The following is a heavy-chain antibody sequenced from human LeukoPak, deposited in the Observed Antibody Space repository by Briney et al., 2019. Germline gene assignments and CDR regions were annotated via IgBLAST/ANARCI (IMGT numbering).Heavy chain of an antibody. Sequence: ASVTVSCTASGYTFTGYHMHWVRQAPGQGLEWMGRINPNSGDTNYAQKFQGRVTMTRDTSISAAYMELSRLRSDDTAVYYCARDYCSSTSCLFDYWGQGTLVTVSS. J-gene: IGHJ4*02. D-gene: IGHD2-2*01. CDR3: ARDYCSSTSCLFDY. CDR1: GYTFTGYH. V-gene: IGHV1-2*06. CDR2: INPNSGDT.